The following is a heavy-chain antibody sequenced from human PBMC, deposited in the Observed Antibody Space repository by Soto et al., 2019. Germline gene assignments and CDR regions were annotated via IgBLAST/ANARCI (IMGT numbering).Heavy chain of an antibody. CDR2: IYYSGST. CDR3: ARGGSIVVVPAAMNDYYYGMDV. J-gene: IGHJ6*02. CDR1: GGSISSGDYY. D-gene: IGHD2-2*01. V-gene: IGHV4-30-4*01. Sequence: QVQLQESGPGLVKPSQTLSLTCTVSGGSISSGDYYWSWIRQPPGKGLEWIGYIYYSGSTYYNPSLKSRVTISVDTSKNQFSLKLSSVTAADTAVYYCARGGSIVVVPAAMNDYYYGMDVWGQGTTVTVSS.